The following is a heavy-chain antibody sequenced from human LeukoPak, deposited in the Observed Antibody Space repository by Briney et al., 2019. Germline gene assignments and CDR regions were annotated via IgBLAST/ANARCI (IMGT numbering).Heavy chain of an antibody. CDR1: GFTFSNNG. V-gene: IGHV3-30*02. J-gene: IGHJ4*02. Sequence: PGGSLRLSCAASGFTFSNNGMHWVRQTPGKGLEWVAFTRYDESKTFYGDSVRGRFTISRENSKNTLYLQLNSLTTDDSAVYYCAKARYSGSPALDFWGQGSLVTVSS. D-gene: IGHD1-26*01. CDR3: AKARYSGSPALDF. CDR2: TRYDESKT.